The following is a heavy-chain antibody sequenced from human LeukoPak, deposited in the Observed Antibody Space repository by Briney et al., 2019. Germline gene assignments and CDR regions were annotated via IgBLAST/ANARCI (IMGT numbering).Heavy chain of an antibody. D-gene: IGHD3-10*01. V-gene: IGHV3-7*03. CDR3: ARDHLPFDFDY. J-gene: IGHJ4*02. CDR2: IKEDGSET. CDR1: GFTFSSHW. Sequence: PGGSLRLSCVASGFTFSSHWMTWVRQAPGKGLEWVANIKEDGSETYYVDSVKGRFTISGDNAKNSLYLQMNNLRAEDTAVYYCARDHLPFDFDYWGQGTLVTVSS.